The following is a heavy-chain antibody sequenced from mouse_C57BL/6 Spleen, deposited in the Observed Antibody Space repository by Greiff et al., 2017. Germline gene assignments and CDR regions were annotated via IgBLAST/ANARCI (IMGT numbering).Heavy chain of an antibody. V-gene: IGHV1-69*01. CDR2: IDPSDSYT. D-gene: IGHD2-10*01. CDR3: ARGRAYSYFDY. CDR1: GYTFTSYW. Sequence: VQLQQPGAELVMPGASVKLSCKASGYTFTSYWMHWVKQRPGQGLEWIGEIDPSDSYTNYNQKFKGKSTLTVDKSSSTAYMQLSSLTSEDSAVYYCARGRAYSYFDYWGQGTTLTVSS. J-gene: IGHJ2*01.